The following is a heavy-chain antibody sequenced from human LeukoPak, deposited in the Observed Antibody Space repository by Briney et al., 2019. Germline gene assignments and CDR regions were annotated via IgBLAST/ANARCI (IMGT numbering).Heavy chain of an antibody. V-gene: IGHV3-23*01. J-gene: IGHJ3*02. D-gene: IGHD3-22*01. CDR1: RFSFSTYP. CDR3: AKGAPDMIVVVKSAFDI. CDR2: ISTSGSGDVT. Sequence: GGSLRLSCAASRFSFSTYPMGWVRQAPGKGLEWVSSISTSGSGDVTFHADPVKGRFTISRDNSKNTLYLQMTSLRAEDTAEYYCAKGAPDMIVVVKSAFDIWGQGTMVTVSS.